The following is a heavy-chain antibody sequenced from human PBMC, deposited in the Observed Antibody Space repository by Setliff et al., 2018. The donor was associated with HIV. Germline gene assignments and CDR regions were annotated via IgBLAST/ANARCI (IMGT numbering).Heavy chain of an antibody. D-gene: IGHD3-22*01. CDR1: GGSISSYY. V-gene: IGHV4-4*07. CDR2: IYTSGRT. CDR3: ARDFHNYCDSSGYYYAGDYFDY. Sequence: PSETLSLTCTVSGGSISSYYWSWIRQPAGKGLEWIGRIYTSGRTNYNPSLKSRVTMSVDTSKNQFSLKLSSVTAADTAVYYCARDFHNYCDSSGYYYAGDYFDYWGQGTLVTVSS. J-gene: IGHJ4*02.